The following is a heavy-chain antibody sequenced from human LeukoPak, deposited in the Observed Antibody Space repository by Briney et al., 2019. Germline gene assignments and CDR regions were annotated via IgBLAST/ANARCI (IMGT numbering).Heavy chain of an antibody. CDR3: ARQADYSNRYYYYYYMDV. V-gene: IGHV4-39*01. Sequence: SETLSLTCTVSGGSISSSSYYWGWIRQPPGKGLEWIGSIYYSGSTYYNPSLKSRVTISVDTSKNQFSLKLSSVTAADTAVYYCARQADYSNRYYYYYYMDVWGKGTTVTVSS. CDR1: GGSISSSSYY. J-gene: IGHJ6*03. D-gene: IGHD4-11*01. CDR2: IYYSGST.